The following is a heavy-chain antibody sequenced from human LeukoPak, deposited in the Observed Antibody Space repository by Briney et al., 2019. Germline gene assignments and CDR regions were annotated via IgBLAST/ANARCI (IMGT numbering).Heavy chain of an antibody. V-gene: IGHV1-69*05. D-gene: IGHD1-1*01. CDR3: ARDWNYYYYYYMDV. Sequence: SVKVSCKASGGTFSSYAISWVRQAPGQGLEWMGRIIPIFGTANYAQKFQGRVTITTDDSTSTAYMELSSLRSEDTAVYCCARDWNYYYYYYMDVWGKGTTVTVSS. CDR2: IIPIFGTA. CDR1: GGTFSSYA. J-gene: IGHJ6*03.